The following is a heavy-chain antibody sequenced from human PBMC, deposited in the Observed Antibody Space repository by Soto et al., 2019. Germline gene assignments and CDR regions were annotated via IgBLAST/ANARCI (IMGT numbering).Heavy chain of an antibody. CDR2: INPDGSTT. D-gene: IGHD4-4*01. Sequence: EVQLVESGGGLVQPGGSLRLSCAASGFTFSSYWMHWVRQAPGEGLMWVSRINPDGSTTSYADSVKGRFTISRDNAKNTPYLQMSSLRVEDTAVYYCARVPTTVTTPGMDVWGQGTTVTVSS. J-gene: IGHJ6*02. V-gene: IGHV3-74*01. CDR1: GFTFSSYW. CDR3: ARVPTTVTTPGMDV.